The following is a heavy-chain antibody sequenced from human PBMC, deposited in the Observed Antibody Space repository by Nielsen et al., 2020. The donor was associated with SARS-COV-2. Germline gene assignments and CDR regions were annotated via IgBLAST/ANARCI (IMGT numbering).Heavy chain of an antibody. CDR3: ATDYYDSSGYLYFDY. J-gene: IGHJ4*02. CDR1: GFTFSSYG. D-gene: IGHD3-22*01. Sequence: GGSLRLSCAASGFTFSSYGMHWVRQVPGKGLEWVAVISYDGSNKYYADSVKGRFTISRDNSKNTLYLQMNSLRAEDTAVYYCATDYYDSSGYLYFDYWGQGTLVTVSS. V-gene: IGHV3-30*03. CDR2: ISYDGSNK.